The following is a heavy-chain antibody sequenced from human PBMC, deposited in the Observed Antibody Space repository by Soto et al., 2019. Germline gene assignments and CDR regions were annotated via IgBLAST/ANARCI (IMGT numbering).Heavy chain of an antibody. D-gene: IGHD3-3*01. CDR2: INSDGSST. Sequence: GGSLRLSCAASGFTFSSYWMHWVRQAPGKGLVWVSRINSDGSSTSYADSVKGRFTISRDNAKNTLYLQMNSLRAEDTAVYYCAREQNLPFYDFWSGYFDYWGQGTLVTVSS. J-gene: IGHJ4*02. CDR3: AREQNLPFYDFWSGYFDY. V-gene: IGHV3-74*01. CDR1: GFTFSSYW.